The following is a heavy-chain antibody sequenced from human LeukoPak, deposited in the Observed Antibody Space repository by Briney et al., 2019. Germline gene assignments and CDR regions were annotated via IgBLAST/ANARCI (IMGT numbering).Heavy chain of an antibody. J-gene: IGHJ4*02. V-gene: IGHV1-18*01. CDR1: GYTFTSYG. CDR2: ISAYNGNT. D-gene: IGHD3-16*01. Sequence: ASVKVSCKASGYTFTSYGISWVRQAPGQGLEWMGWISAYNGNTNYAQKLQGRVTMTTDTSTSTAYMELRSLRSDDTAVYYCARSTHYPYLWASSDPYYFDYWSQGTLATPSS. CDR3: ARSTHYPYLWASSDPYYFDY.